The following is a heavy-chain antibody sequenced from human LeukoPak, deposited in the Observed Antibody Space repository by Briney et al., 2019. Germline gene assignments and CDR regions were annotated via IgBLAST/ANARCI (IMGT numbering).Heavy chain of an antibody. V-gene: IGHV4-34*01. CDR1: GGSFSGYY. J-gene: IGHJ4*02. CDR3: ARVSGWNPLQAAHLDY. Sequence: SETLSLTCAVYGGSFSGYYWSWIRQPPGKGLEWIGEINHSGSTNYNPSLKSRVTISVDTSKNQFSLKLSSMTSADTAVYYCARVSGWNPLQAAHLDYWGQGTLVTVSS. CDR2: INHSGST. D-gene: IGHD6-19*01.